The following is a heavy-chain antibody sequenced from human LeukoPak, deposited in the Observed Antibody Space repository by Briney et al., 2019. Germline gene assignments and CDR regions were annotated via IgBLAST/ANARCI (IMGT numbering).Heavy chain of an antibody. CDR1: GFTVSSNY. D-gene: IGHD2-8*02. V-gene: IGHV3-66*01. J-gene: IGHJ5*02. CDR2: MYRGDRT. Sequence: GGSLRLSCAASGFTVSSNYMSWVRQAPGKGLEWVSFMYRGDRTYHADSVKGRFTMSRDDMKKTVYLQMDSLRAEDTAVYYCASSHCTAGSCNWFDPWGQGTLVTVSP. CDR3: ASSHCTAGSCNWFDP.